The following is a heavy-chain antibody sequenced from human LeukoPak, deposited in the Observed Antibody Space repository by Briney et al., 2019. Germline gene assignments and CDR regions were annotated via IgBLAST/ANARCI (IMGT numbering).Heavy chain of an antibody. CDR1: GGSISSGDYY. CDR2: IYYSGST. D-gene: IGHD5-12*01. Sequence: SETLSLTCTVSGGSISSGDYYWSWIRQPPGKGLEWIGYIYYSGSTYYNPSLKSRVTISVDTSKNQFSLKLSSVTAADTAVYCCAREKTEDIVATIGWFDPWGQGTLVTVSS. CDR3: AREKTEDIVATIGWFDP. J-gene: IGHJ5*02. V-gene: IGHV4-30-4*02.